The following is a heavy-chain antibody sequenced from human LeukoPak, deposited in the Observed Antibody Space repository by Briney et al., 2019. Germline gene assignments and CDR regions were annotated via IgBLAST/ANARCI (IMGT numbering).Heavy chain of an antibody. CDR1: GFTFDDYA. V-gene: IGHV3-9*03. D-gene: IGHD1-26*01. CDR2: ISWNSGSI. J-gene: IGHJ4*02. CDR3: ARIIVGATGIDY. Sequence: PGRSLRLSCAASGFTFDDYAMHWVRQAPGKGLEWVSGISWNSGSIGYADSVKGRFTVSRDNAKNTLYLQMNSLRVEDMAVYYCARIIVGATGIDYWGQGTLVTVSS.